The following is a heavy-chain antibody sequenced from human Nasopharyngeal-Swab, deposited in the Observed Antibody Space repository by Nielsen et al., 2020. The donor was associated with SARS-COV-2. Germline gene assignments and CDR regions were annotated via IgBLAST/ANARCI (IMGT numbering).Heavy chain of an antibody. D-gene: IGHD3-16*01. CDR2: IYYSGST. CDR1: GGSISSYY. V-gene: IGHV4-59*12. Sequence: SETLSLTCTISGGSISSYYWTWIRQPPGKGLEWIGYIYYSGSTNYNPSLKSRVTISVDTSKNQFSLKLSSVTAADTAVYYCARDSFILYGMDVWGQGTTVTVSS. CDR3: ARDSFILYGMDV. J-gene: IGHJ6*02.